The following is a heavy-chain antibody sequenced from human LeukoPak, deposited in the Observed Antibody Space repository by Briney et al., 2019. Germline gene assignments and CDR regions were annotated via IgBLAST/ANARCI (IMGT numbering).Heavy chain of an antibody. CDR3: ARGSSAPDY. V-gene: IGHV3-48*02. J-gene: IGHJ4*02. CDR2: ISRSSDTI. Sequence: PGGSLRLSCAASGFTFSDYTMNWVRQAPGKGLECISYISRSSDTIYYADSVKGRFTISRDNAKNSVYLQMNSLRDEDTAVYYCARGSSAPDYWGQGTLVTVSP. D-gene: IGHD6-25*01. CDR1: GFTFSDYT.